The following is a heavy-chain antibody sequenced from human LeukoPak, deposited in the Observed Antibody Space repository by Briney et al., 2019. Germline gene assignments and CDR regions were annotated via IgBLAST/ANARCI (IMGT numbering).Heavy chain of an antibody. CDR1: GFTFGDYA. D-gene: IGHD3-3*01. V-gene: IGHV3-49*04. Sequence: GGSLRLSCTASGFTFGDYAMSWVRQAPGKGLEGVGFIRSKAYGGTTEYAASVKGRFTISRDDSKSIAYLQMNSPKTEDTAVYYCTREYFYDFWSGDAFDIWGQGTMVTVSS. CDR3: TREYFYDFWSGDAFDI. CDR2: IRSKAYGGTT. J-gene: IGHJ3*02.